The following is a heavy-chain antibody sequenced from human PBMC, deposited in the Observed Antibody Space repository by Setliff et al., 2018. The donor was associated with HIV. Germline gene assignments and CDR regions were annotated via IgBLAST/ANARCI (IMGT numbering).Heavy chain of an antibody. D-gene: IGHD2-21*01. CDR1: GFTFSTHG. CDR2: ISYDGTSK. CDR3: AKGCGGAGFCYYADY. Sequence: SLRLSCAASGFTFSTHGMHWVRQAPGKGLEWVAIISYDGTSKHYADSVKGRFTISRDNSKNTLYLHMNNLRGDDTAVYYCAKGCGGAGFCYYADYWGQGTVVTVS. J-gene: IGHJ4*02. V-gene: IGHV3-30*18.